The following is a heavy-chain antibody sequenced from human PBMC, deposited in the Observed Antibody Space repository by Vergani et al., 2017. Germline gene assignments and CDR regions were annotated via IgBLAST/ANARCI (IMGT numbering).Heavy chain of an antibody. CDR3: ARLQVIVGATTCYYGMDV. D-gene: IGHD1-26*01. Sequence: EVQLVQSGAEVKKPGATVKISCKVSGYTFTDYYMHWVQQAPGKGLEWMGLVDPEDGETIYAEKFQGRVTITADTSTDTAYMELSSLRSEDTAVYYCARLQVIVGATTCYYGMDVWGQGTTVTVSS. CDR1: GYTFTDYY. J-gene: IGHJ6*02. V-gene: IGHV1-69-2*01. CDR2: VDPEDGET.